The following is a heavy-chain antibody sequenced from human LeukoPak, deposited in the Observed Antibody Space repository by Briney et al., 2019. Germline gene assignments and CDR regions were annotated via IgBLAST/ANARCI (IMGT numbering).Heavy chain of an antibody. CDR1: GFTFSSYW. Sequence: PGGSLRLSCAASGFTFSSYWMHWVRQAPGKGLVWVPRINSDGSSTSYADSVKGRFTISRDNAKNTLYLQMNSLRAEDTAVYYCARGNYYDSSGQVQDYWGQGTLVTVSS. V-gene: IGHV3-74*01. D-gene: IGHD3-22*01. J-gene: IGHJ4*02. CDR3: ARGNYYDSSGQVQDY. CDR2: INSDGSST.